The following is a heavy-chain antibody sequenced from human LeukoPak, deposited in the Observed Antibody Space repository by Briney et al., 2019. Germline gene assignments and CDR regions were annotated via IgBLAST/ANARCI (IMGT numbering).Heavy chain of an antibody. CDR1: GFTFGNAW. D-gene: IGHD6-19*01. J-gene: IGHJ4*02. Sequence: PGGSLRLSCAASGFTFGNAWMTGVRQAPGKGLEWVGRIKSKTDGGTTDYPAPVKGRFTISRDDSKNTLYLQMNSLKTEETGVYYCSTQWMGYWGQGTLVTVSS. V-gene: IGHV3-15*01. CDR2: IKSKTDGGTT. CDR3: STQWMGY.